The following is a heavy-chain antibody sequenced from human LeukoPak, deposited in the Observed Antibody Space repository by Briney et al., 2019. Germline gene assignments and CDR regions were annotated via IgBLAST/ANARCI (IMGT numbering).Heavy chain of an antibody. J-gene: IGHJ5*02. CDR1: GYTFTGYY. Sequence: GASVKVSCKASGYTFTGYYMHWVRQAPGQGLEWMGWINPNSGGTNYAQKFQGRVTMTRDTSISTAYMELSRLRSDDTAVYYCARDANIAVAFNWFDPWGQGTLVTVSS. D-gene: IGHD6-19*01. CDR3: ARDANIAVAFNWFDP. CDR2: INPNSGGT. V-gene: IGHV1-2*02.